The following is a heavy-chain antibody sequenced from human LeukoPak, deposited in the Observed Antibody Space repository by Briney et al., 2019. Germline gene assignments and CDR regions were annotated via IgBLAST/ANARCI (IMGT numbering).Heavy chain of an antibody. Sequence: SGPTLVKPTQTRTQTCSFSGLSLTPSGLGVGWIRQPPGKALEWLALIYWNDDKTYSPSLKSRLTITKDTSRNQVVLTMTNMDPRRTASFFCAHKNADTTIVPDSWGQGTLVIVSS. CDR3: AHKNADTTIVPDS. CDR1: GLSLTPSGLG. V-gene: IGHV2-5*01. J-gene: IGHJ4*02. D-gene: IGHD5-18*01. CDR2: IYWNDDK.